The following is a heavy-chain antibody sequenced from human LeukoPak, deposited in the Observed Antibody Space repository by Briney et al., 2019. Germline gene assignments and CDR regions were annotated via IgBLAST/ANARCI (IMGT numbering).Heavy chain of an antibody. CDR3: AKAHGPYCSGGSCYCNY. D-gene: IGHD2-15*01. CDR2: MSGSGGST. CDR1: GFTFSSYA. V-gene: IGHV3-23*01. Sequence: GGSLRLSCAASGFTFSSYAMSWVRQAPGKGLEWVSVMSGSGGSTYYADSVKGRFTISRDNSKNTLYLQMNSLRAEDTAVYYCAKAHGPYCSGGSCYCNYWGQGTLVTVSS. J-gene: IGHJ4*02.